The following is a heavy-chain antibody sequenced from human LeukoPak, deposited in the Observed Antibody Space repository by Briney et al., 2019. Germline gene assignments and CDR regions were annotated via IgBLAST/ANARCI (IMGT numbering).Heavy chain of an antibody. CDR1: GGSINNYY. D-gene: IGHD2-15*01. J-gene: IGHJ3*02. CDR2: IYTRGST. V-gene: IGHV4-4*07. Sequence: PTETLSLTCTVSGGSINNYYWSWIRQPAGKGLEWIGRIYTRGSTNYNPSLKSRVTMSVDTSKNQFSLKLSSVTAADTAVYYCARGRYCSADICSGGDAFDIWGQGTMVSVSS. CDR3: ARGRYCSADICSGGDAFDI.